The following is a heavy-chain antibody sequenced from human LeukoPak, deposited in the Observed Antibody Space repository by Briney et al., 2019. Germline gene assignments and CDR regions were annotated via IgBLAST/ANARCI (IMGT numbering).Heavy chain of an antibody. CDR3: ARRGANVLRYFDWRKPAFDP. Sequence: KPSETLSLTCTVSGGSISTYYWSWIRQPPGKGLEWIGYIYYSGSTNYNPSLKSRVTISVDTSKNQFSLKLSSVTAADTAVYYCARRGANVLRYFDWRKPAFDPWGQGTLVTVSS. D-gene: IGHD3-9*01. CDR1: GGSISTYY. CDR2: IYYSGST. V-gene: IGHV4-59*12. J-gene: IGHJ5*02.